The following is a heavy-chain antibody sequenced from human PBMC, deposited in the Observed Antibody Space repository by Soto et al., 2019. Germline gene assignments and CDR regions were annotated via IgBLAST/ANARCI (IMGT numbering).Heavy chain of an antibody. CDR3: ARTVQLPLRVRGVIPFDFDY. V-gene: IGHV4-31*03. CDR1: GGSISSGGYY. CDR2: IYYSGST. J-gene: IGHJ4*02. Sequence: QVQLQESGPGLVKPSQTLSLTCTVSGGSISSGGYYWSWIRQHPGKGLEWIGYIYYSGSTYYNPSLKSRVTISVDTSKNQFSLKLSSVTAADTAVYYCARTVQLPLRVRGVIPFDFDYWGQGTLVTVSS. D-gene: IGHD3-10*01.